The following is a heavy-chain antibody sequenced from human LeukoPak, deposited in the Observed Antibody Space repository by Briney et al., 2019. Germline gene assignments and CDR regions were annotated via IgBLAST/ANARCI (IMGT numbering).Heavy chain of an antibody. CDR3: AIWVVTATAEYFQH. D-gene: IGHD2-21*02. CDR1: GGSISSYY. V-gene: IGHV4-4*09. J-gene: IGHJ1*01. Sequence: SETLSLTCTVSGGSISSYYWSWIRQPPGRGLEWIGYIYTSGSTNYNPSRKSRVTISVDTSKNQFSLKLSSVTAADTAVYYGAIWVVTATAEYFQHWGQGTLVTVSS. CDR2: IYTSGST.